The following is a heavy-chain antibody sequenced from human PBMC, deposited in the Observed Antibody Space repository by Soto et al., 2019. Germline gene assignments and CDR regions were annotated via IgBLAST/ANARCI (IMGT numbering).Heavy chain of an antibody. CDR3: ARVSAFGGPDWFGS. Sequence: QGQLVQSGAEVKKPGSSVKVSCKASGGTFNRYAFNWVRQAPGQGLEWMGGIIPVFATTNYAQKFQDRVTLTADDSTSTAYMELSSLTSGASAVYYCARVSAFGGPDWFGSWGPGTLVTVSS. D-gene: IGHD3-10*01. J-gene: IGHJ5*01. CDR2: IIPVFATT. CDR1: GGTFNRYA. V-gene: IGHV1-69*01.